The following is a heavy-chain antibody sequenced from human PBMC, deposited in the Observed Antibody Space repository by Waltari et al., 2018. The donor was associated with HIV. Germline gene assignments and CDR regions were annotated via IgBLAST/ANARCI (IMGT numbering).Heavy chain of an antibody. Sequence: QVQLVQSGAEVKKPGSSVKVSCKDPGGPFSINAISWVRQAPGQGLEWMGGIIPVFGTTYYSQKFQGRVTITADVSLTTAYMDLSSLGSDDTAFYFCARGAASNTFNSYFDSWGQGVLVTVSS. CDR3: ARGAASNTFNSYFDS. D-gene: IGHD6-25*01. V-gene: IGHV1-69*13. CDR1: GGPFSINA. CDR2: IIPVFGTT. J-gene: IGHJ4*02.